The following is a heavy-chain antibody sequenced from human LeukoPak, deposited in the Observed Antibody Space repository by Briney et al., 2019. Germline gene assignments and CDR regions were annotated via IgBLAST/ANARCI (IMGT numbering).Heavy chain of an antibody. CDR1: GFTFATYA. V-gene: IGHV3-74*01. Sequence: GGSLRLSCAASGFTFATYAMSWVRQAPGKGLVWVSRINNDGTRTSHADSVKGRFTTSRDNAKNTVYLQMNSLRVEDTAVYYCVRGVDTAKFDPWGQGTLVTVSS. D-gene: IGHD5-18*01. J-gene: IGHJ5*02. CDR2: INNDGTRT. CDR3: VRGVDTAKFDP.